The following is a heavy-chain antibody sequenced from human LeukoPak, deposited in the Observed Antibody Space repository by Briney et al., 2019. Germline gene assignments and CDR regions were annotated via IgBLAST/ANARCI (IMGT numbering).Heavy chain of an antibody. CDR3: ARGWGLRGGIMDV. CDR1: GGSFSGYY. Sequence: SETLSLTCAVYGGSFSGYYWSWIRQSPGKGLEWIGEIEHSGSTKNSPSLKSRVTISVDTSKNQFSLQLTSVTAADTAVYYCARGWGLRGGIMDVWGKGTTVTISS. V-gene: IGHV4-34*01. J-gene: IGHJ6*04. CDR2: IEHSGST. D-gene: IGHD2-15*01.